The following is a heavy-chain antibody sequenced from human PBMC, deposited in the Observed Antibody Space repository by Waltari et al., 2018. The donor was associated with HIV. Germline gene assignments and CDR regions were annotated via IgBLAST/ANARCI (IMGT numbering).Heavy chain of an antibody. CDR3: ARGGRYSSSLAELDF. CDR2: IYHSGNT. CDR1: GYSISSGFY. V-gene: IGHV4-38-2*01. Sequence: QVQLQESGPGLVKPSETLSLTCAVSGYSISSGFYWVWIRQPPGKGREWIGSIYHSGNTFYSPSLKSRVTMSVDTSKNQFSLKLSSVTAADTAMYYCARGGRYSSSLAELDFWGQGTLVTVSS. D-gene: IGHD6-6*01. J-gene: IGHJ4*02.